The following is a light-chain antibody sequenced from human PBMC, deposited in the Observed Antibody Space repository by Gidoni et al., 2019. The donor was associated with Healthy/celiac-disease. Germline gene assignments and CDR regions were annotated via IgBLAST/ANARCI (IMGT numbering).Light chain of an antibody. CDR3: QKRSNWLT. CDR2: DAS. CDR1: QSVSSY. Sequence: EIVLTQSPATLSLSPGERATLSCRASQSVSSYLAWYQQKPGQAPRLLIYDASNRATGIPARFSGSGSGTDFTLTSSSREPEDFAVYYCQKRSNWLTFGGGTKVEIK. V-gene: IGKV3-11*01. J-gene: IGKJ4*01.